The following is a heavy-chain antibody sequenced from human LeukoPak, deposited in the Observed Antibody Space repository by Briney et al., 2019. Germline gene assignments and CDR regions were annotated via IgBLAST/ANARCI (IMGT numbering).Heavy chain of an antibody. D-gene: IGHD2-21*01. Sequence: GGSLRLSCAASGFTFSSYGMHWVRQAPGKGLEWVAVIWYDGSNKYYADSVKGRFTISRDNSKNTLYLQMNSLRAEDTAVYYCARARVAIPFDYWGQGTLVTVSS. CDR2: IWYDGSNK. CDR3: ARARVAIPFDY. J-gene: IGHJ4*02. V-gene: IGHV3-33*01. CDR1: GFTFSSYG.